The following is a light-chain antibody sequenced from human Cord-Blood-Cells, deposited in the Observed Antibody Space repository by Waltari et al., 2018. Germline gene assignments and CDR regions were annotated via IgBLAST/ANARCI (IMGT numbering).Light chain of an antibody. CDR2: DVS. CDR3: CSYAGSYTLV. V-gene: IGLV2-11*01. Sequence: QSALTQPRSVSGSPGQSVTISCTGTSSDVGGYNYVSWYQQHPGKAPKLMIYDVSTRPSGVPDRFSGSKSGNTASLPISGLQAEDEADYYCCSYAGSYTLVFGGGTKLTVL. CDR1: SSDVGGYNY. J-gene: IGLJ3*02.